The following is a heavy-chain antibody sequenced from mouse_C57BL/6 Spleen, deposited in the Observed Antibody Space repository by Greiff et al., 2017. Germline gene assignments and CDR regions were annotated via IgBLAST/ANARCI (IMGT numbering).Heavy chain of an antibody. V-gene: IGHV1-50*01. CDR2: IDPSDSYP. J-gene: IGHJ2*01. Sequence: VQLQQPGAELVKPGASVKLSCKASGYTFTSYWMQWVKQRPGQGLGWIGEIDPSDSYPNYNQKFKGKATLTVDTSSSTAYMQLSSLTSEDSAVYYGAREGDITTVVHYFDYWGQGTTLTVSS. CDR1: GYTFTSYW. D-gene: IGHD1-1*01. CDR3: AREGDITTVVHYFDY.